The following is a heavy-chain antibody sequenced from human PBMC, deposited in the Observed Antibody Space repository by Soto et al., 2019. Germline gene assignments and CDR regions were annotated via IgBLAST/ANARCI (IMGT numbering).Heavy chain of an antibody. V-gene: IGHV5-51*01. CDR1: GYTFTDYW. CDR3: ARQGQSQSFDI. CDR2: ISPGDSDT. J-gene: IGHJ3*02. Sequence: PGESLKISCKAPGYTFTDYWLGWVRQMPGKGPEWMGIISPGDSDTRYGPSFQGQVTFSVDKTIATAYLQWSSLKASDTAMYYCARQGQSQSFDIWGRGXMVTV.